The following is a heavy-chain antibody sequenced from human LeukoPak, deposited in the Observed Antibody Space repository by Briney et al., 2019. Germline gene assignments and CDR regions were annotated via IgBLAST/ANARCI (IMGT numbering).Heavy chain of an antibody. V-gene: IGHV4-59*12. J-gene: IGHJ4*02. CDR2: IYYSGST. CDR3: VRERTYGNYFDY. CDR1: GGSISSYY. Sequence: SETLSLTCTVSGGSISSYYWSWIRQPPGKGLEWIGYIYYSGSTNYNPSLKSRVTISVDTSKNQFSLKLRSVTAADTAVYYCVRERTYGNYFDYWGQGALVTVSS. D-gene: IGHD3-10*01.